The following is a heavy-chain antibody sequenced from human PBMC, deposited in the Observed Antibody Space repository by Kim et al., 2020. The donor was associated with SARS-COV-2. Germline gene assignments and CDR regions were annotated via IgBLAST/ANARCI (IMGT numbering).Heavy chain of an antibody. CDR1: GGSFSGYY. D-gene: IGHD3-10*01. Sequence: SETLSLTCAVYGGSFSGYYWSWIRQPPGKGLEWIGEINHSGSTNYNPSLKSRVTISVDTSKNQFSLKLSSVTAADTAVYYCARDHYFTGRRAFAIWGQGTMVTVSS. CDR2: INHSGST. V-gene: IGHV4-34*01. CDR3: ARDHYFTGRRAFAI. J-gene: IGHJ3*02.